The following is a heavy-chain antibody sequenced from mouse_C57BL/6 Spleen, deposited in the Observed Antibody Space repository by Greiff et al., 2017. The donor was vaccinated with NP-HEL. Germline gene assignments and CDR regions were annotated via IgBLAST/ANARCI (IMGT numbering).Heavy chain of an antibody. CDR3: ARDAMDY. V-gene: IGHV5-4*01. CDR2: ISDGGSYT. J-gene: IGHJ4*01. CDR1: GFTFSSYA. Sequence: EVQVVESGGGLVKPGGSLKLSCAASGFTFSSYAMSWVRQTPEKRLEWVATISDGGSYTCYPDNVKGRFTISRDNAKNNLYLQMSHLKSEDTAMYYCARDAMDYWGQGTSVTVSS.